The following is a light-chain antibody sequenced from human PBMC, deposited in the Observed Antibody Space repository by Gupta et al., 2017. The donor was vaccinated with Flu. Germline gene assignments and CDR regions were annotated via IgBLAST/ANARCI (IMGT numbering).Light chain of an antibody. CDR3: LQDYITPRT. CDR1: HDIRND. V-gene: IGKV1-6*01. Sequence: PSARTATVDYRSTLTGLASHDIRNDLGWYQQKPGQPPKLLIYAASSLQSGVPDRFSGSGSGTDFTLTISSLQAEDVAIYYCLQDYITPRTFGHGTKVEIK. CDR2: AAS. J-gene: IGKJ1*01.